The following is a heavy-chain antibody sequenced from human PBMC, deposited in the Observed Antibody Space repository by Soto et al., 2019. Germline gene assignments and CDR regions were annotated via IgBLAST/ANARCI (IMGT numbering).Heavy chain of an antibody. CDR3: AGAPLPSDSSAP. V-gene: IGHV4-4*07. CDR2: VYATGRA. D-gene: IGHD2-2*01. J-gene: IGHJ1*01. CDR1: GASVRTNY. Sequence: QVYLQESGPGLVKPSETLSLICNVSGASVRTNYWSWIRQPAGKGMEWIGRVYATGRANYNPSLTRRATISVDTSKNEVSLRLRSVTAADTAMYYCAGAPLPSDSSAPWGRATLATFSA.